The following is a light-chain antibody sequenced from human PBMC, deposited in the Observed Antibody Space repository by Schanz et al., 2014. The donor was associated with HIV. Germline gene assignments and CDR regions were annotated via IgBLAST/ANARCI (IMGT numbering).Light chain of an antibody. CDR3: SSYLVRNTVM. CDR1: SSDVGGYNY. V-gene: IGLV2-14*01. Sequence: QSALTQPASVSGSPGQSITISCTGTSSDVGGYNYVSWYQQHPGKAPKLMIYDVSNRPSGVSNRFSGSKSGNTASLTVSGLQAEDEADYYCSSYLVRNTVMFGGGTKLTVL. CDR2: DVS. J-gene: IGLJ3*02.